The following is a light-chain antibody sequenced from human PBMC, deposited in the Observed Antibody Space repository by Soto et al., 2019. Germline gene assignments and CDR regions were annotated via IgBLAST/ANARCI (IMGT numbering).Light chain of an antibody. CDR2: DVS. J-gene: IGLJ2*01. Sequence: QSALTQPASVSGSPGESITICCTGTSSDVGGYNYVSWYQQHPGKAPKLMIYDVSNRPSGVSNRFSGSKSGNTASLTISGLQAEDEADYYCSSYTSSSTLVFGGGTKLTV. CDR3: SSYTSSSTLV. CDR1: SSDVGGYNY. V-gene: IGLV2-14*01.